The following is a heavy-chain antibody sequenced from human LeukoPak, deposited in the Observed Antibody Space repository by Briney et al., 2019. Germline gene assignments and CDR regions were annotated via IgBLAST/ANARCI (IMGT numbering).Heavy chain of an antibody. D-gene: IGHD4-11*01. J-gene: IGHJ3*02. CDR3: ARAYDDYSNYGSAFDI. CDR2: IYYSGST. CDR1: GGSISSSSYY. Sequence: SETLSLTCTVSGGSISSSSYYWGWIRQPPGKGLEWIGSIYYSGSTYYNPSLKSRVTISVDTSKNQFSLKLSSVTAADTAVYYCARAYDDYSNYGSAFDIWGQGTMVTVSS. V-gene: IGHV4-39*07.